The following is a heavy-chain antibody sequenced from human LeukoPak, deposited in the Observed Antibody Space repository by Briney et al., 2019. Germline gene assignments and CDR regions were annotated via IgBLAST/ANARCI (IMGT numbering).Heavy chain of an antibody. Sequence: ASVKVSCKASGYTFTGYYMHWVRQAPGQGLEWMGWINPNSGGTNYAQKFQGRVTMTRDTSISTAYMELSRLRSDDTAVYYCARDGARYDILTGYGFDYWGQGTLVTASS. J-gene: IGHJ4*02. CDR1: GYTFTGYY. CDR2: INPNSGGT. D-gene: IGHD3-9*01. CDR3: ARDGARYDILTGYGFDY. V-gene: IGHV1-2*02.